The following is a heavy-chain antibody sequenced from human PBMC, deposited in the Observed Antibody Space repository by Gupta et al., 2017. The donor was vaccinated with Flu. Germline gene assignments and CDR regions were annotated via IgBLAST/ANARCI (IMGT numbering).Heavy chain of an antibody. J-gene: IGHJ4*02. V-gene: IGHV1-69*01. D-gene: IGHD3-9*01. CDR2: IIPLFGTP. CDR3: ARALERDILAAFLPFDD. Sequence: ANNWVRQDPGQGLEWIGGIIPLFGTPKYAQTFQGRVKITADGSTTTSDLELSSLGVEDTAMYYCARALERDILAAFLPFDDWGQGTLVTVSS. CDR1: A.